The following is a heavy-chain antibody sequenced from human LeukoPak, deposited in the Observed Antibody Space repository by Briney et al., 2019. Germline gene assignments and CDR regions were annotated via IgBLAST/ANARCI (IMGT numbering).Heavy chain of an antibody. V-gene: IGHV1-2*06. J-gene: IGHJ3*02. CDR3: ARDRWELFRAFDI. CDR2: INPNSGGT. Sequence: ASVKVSCKASGYTFTGYYMHWVRQAPGQGLEWMGRINPNSGGTNYAQKFQGRVTMTRDTSISTAYMELSRLRSDDTAVYYCARDRWELFRAFDIWGQGTMVTVSS. D-gene: IGHD1-26*01. CDR1: GYTFTGYY.